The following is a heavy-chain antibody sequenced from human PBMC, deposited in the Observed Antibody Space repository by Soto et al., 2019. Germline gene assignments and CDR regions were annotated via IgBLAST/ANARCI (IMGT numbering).Heavy chain of an antibody. CDR2: ISYDGSNK. CDR1: GFTFSSYA. Sequence: QVQLVESGGGVVQPGRSLRLSCAASGFTFSSYAMHWVRQAPGKGLERVAVISYDGSNKYYADSVKGRFTISRDNSKNTLYLQMNSLRAEDTAVYYCARQYDILTGYYTSDAFDIWGQGTMVTVSS. CDR3: ARQYDILTGYYTSDAFDI. D-gene: IGHD3-9*01. J-gene: IGHJ3*02. V-gene: IGHV3-30-3*01.